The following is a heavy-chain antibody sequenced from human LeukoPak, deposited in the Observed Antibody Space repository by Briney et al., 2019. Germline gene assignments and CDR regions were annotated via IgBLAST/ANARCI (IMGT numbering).Heavy chain of an antibody. J-gene: IGHJ4*02. D-gene: IGHD2-15*01. CDR3: AREPRDSDSWVDY. Sequence: GRSLRLSCAASGFTFSRYSINWVRQAPGKGLEWVSYISGSGGSILYADSVKGRCTISRDNAKNSLYLQMDNLREEDTAVYYCAREPRDSDSWVDYWGQGTLVTVSS. CDR1: GFTFSRYS. CDR2: ISGSGGSI. V-gene: IGHV3-48*02.